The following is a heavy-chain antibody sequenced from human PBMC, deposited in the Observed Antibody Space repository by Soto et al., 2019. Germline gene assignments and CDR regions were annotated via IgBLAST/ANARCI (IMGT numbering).Heavy chain of an antibody. CDR3: AKNYFFDQ. Sequence: GGSLRLSCKASGFAFSRYAMSWVRQAPGKGLEWVSSISVGRGGTYYADSVMGRFTISGDDAKRTLYLQMNSLRAEDTAIYYCAKNYFFDQWGQGAQVTVSS. V-gene: IGHV3-23*01. CDR2: ISVGRGGT. CDR1: GFAFSRYA. J-gene: IGHJ4*02.